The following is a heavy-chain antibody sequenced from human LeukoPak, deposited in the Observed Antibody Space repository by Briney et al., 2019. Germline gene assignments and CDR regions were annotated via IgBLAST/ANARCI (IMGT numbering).Heavy chain of an antibody. CDR1: GFTFTSYS. D-gene: IGHD1-1*01. V-gene: IGHV3-48*02. Sequence: GGSLRLSCAASGFTFTSYSMNWVRQAPGRGLEWVAYISSSSANIFYADSVKGRFTISRDNARNSLYLQMSSLRDEDTAVYYCARDRETGTTPYYFDYWGQGTLVTVSS. CDR3: ARDRETGTTPYYFDY. J-gene: IGHJ4*02. CDR2: ISSSSANI.